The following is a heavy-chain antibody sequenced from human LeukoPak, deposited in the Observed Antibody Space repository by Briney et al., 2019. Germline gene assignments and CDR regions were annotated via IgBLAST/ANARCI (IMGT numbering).Heavy chain of an antibody. J-gene: IGHJ4*02. CDR2: IHYSGRT. Sequence: SETLSLTCTVSGDSISSYYWSWIRRPPGKGLEWIAYIHYSGRTNYNPSLKSRVTISVDTSKNQFSLKVSSVTAADTAVYYCARHYGSGTYPLDYWGQGTLVTVSS. V-gene: IGHV4-59*08. CDR1: GDSISSYY. CDR3: ARHYGSGTYPLDY. D-gene: IGHD3-10*01.